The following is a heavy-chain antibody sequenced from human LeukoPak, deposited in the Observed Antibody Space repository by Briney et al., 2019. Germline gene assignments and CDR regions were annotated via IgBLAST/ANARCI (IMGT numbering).Heavy chain of an antibody. CDR1: GFTFSSYW. CDR2: INWNGGST. Sequence: GGSLRLSCAASGFTFSSYWMHWVRQAPGKGLEWVSGINWNGGSTGYADSVKGRFTISRDNAKNSLYLQMNSLRAEDTALYYCARVLDSSGWSFDYWGQGTLVTVSS. CDR3: ARVLDSSGWSFDY. D-gene: IGHD6-19*01. V-gene: IGHV3-20*04. J-gene: IGHJ4*02.